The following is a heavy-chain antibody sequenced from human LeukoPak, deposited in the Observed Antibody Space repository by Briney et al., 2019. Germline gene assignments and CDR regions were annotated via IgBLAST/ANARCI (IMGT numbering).Heavy chain of an antibody. Sequence: SETLSLTCTVSGGSISGRSYYWGWIRQPPGKGREWIGSIYYSGSTNYTPSLKSRVTISVDTSKNQFSLKLSSVTAADTAVYFCARHDNGDSHTYCIIDYWGQGTLVTVSS. V-gene: IGHV4-39*01. CDR3: ARHDNGDSHTYCIIDY. CDR1: GGSISGRSYY. J-gene: IGHJ4*02. D-gene: IGHD4-17*01. CDR2: IYYSGST.